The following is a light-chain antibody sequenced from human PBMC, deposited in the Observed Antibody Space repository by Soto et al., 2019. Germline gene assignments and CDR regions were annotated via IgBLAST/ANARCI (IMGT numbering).Light chain of an antibody. CDR3: AAWDDSLNGVV. CDR1: SSNIGNNA. V-gene: IGLV1-36*01. Sequence: QSVLTQPPSVSEAPRQRVTISCSGSSSNIGNNAVNWYQQLPGKAPKLLIYYDDLLPSGVSDRFSGSKSGTSASLAISGLKSEDEADYSCAAWDDSLNGVVFGGGTKLTVL. J-gene: IGLJ2*01. CDR2: YDD.